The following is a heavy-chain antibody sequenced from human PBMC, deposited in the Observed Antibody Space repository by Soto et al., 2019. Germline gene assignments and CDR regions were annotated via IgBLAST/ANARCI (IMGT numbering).Heavy chain of an antibody. Sequence: SVKVSCKASGGTFSSYAISWVRQAPGQGLEWMGGIIPIFGTANYAQKFQGRVTITADKSTSTAYMELSSLRSEDTAVYYCARLAESGYYIFSGSYYYGMDVWGQGTTVTVSS. V-gene: IGHV1-69*06. CDR3: ARLAESGYYIFSGSYYYGMDV. CDR1: GGTFSSYA. J-gene: IGHJ6*02. CDR2: IIPIFGTA. D-gene: IGHD5-12*01.